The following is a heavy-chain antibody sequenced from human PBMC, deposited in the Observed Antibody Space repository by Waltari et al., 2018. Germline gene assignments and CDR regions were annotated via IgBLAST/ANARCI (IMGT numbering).Heavy chain of an antibody. D-gene: IGHD2-8*02. CDR3: ARDLVGKDDF. V-gene: IGHV3-74*01. CDR1: GFTFRNNW. CDR2: IDPGGRTI. J-gene: IGHJ4*02. Sequence: EVQLVESGGGLVQPGGSLRLSFAASGFTFRNNWMHWVRQAPGKGLVWVARIDPGGRTINHADSVRGRFTISRDDAKDTLYLQMDSLRPEDTAVYHCARDLVGKDDFWGQGTLVIVSS.